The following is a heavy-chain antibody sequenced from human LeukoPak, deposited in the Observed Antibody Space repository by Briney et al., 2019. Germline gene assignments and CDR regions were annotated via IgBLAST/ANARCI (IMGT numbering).Heavy chain of an antibody. D-gene: IGHD6-13*01. Sequence: SETLSLPCTVSGGSISSSSYYWGWIRQPPGKGLEWIASSYYSGSTYYNPSLKSRVTISVDTSKNQFSLKLSSVTAADTAVYYCARRMLPIAAAGTVADYWGQGTLVTVSS. CDR2: SYYSGST. V-gene: IGHV4-39*01. CDR1: GGSISSSSYY. J-gene: IGHJ4*02. CDR3: ARRMLPIAAAGTVADY.